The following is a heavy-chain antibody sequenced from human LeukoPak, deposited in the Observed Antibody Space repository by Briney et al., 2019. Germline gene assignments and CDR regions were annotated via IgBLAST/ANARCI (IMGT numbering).Heavy chain of an antibody. V-gene: IGHV3-23*01. CDR1: GFTFSSYA. D-gene: IGHD6-13*01. Sequence: AGGSLRPSCAASGFTFSSYAMSWVRQPPGKGLEWVSAISGSGGSTYYADSVKGRFTISRDNSKNTLYLQMNSLRAEDTAVYYCAKSRGLIAAATYWGQGTLVTVSS. CDR2: ISGSGGST. J-gene: IGHJ4*02. CDR3: AKSRGLIAAATY.